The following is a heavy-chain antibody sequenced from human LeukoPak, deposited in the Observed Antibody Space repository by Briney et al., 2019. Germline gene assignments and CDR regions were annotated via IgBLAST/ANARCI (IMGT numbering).Heavy chain of an antibody. D-gene: IGHD2-2*01. V-gene: IGHV3-21*01. CDR2: ISSSSSYI. CDR1: GFTFSSYS. CDR3: AREVPVVVPAAPDY. J-gene: IGHJ4*02. Sequence: GGSLRLSCAASGFTFSSYSMNWVRQAPGKGLEWVSSISSSSSYIYYAGSVKGRFTISRDNAKNSLYLQMNSLRAEDTAVYYCAREVPVVVPAAPDYWGQGTLVTVSS.